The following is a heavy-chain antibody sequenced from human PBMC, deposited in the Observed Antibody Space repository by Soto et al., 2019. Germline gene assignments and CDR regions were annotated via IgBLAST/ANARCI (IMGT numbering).Heavy chain of an antibody. D-gene: IGHD2-2*01. J-gene: IGHJ4*02. V-gene: IGHV3-23*01. Sequence: GGSLRLSCAASGFTFSSYAMSWVRQAPGKGLEWVSAISGSGGSTYYADSVKGRFTISRDNSKNTLYLQMNSLRAEDTAVYYCAKEGGDSYGSSTGCYPACYFDYWGQGTLVTVSS. CDR1: GFTFSSYA. CDR3: AKEGGDSYGSSTGCYPACYFDY. CDR2: ISGSGGST.